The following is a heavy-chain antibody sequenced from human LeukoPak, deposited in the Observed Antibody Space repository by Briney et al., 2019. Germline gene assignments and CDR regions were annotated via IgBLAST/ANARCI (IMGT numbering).Heavy chain of an antibody. CDR2: ISGSGGST. CDR1: GFTFSSYG. Sequence: PGGSLRLSCAASGFTFSSYGMHWVRQAPGKGLEWVSAISGSGGSTYYADSVKGRFTISRGNSKNTLYLQMNSLRAEDTAVYYCAKVPLLWFGESHFDYWGQGTLVTVSS. V-gene: IGHV3-23*01. CDR3: AKVPLLWFGESHFDY. D-gene: IGHD3-10*01. J-gene: IGHJ4*02.